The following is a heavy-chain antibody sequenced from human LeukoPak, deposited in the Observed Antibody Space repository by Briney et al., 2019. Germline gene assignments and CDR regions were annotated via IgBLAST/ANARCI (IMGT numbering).Heavy chain of an antibody. D-gene: IGHD2-21*01. V-gene: IGHV4-31*03. J-gene: IGHJ4*02. CDR3: ARCTSIPLLFFDY. Sequence: PSETLSLTCTVSGGSISSGGYYWSWIRQHPGKGLEWIGYIYYSGSTYYNPSLKSRVTISVDTSKNQFFLKLSSVTAADTVLASCARCTSIPLLFFDYWGQGTLVTVSS. CDR1: GGSISSGGYY. CDR2: IYYSGST.